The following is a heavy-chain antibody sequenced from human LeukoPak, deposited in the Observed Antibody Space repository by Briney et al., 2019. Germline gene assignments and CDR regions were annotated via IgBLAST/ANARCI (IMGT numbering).Heavy chain of an antibody. CDR3: ARDQEAFDY. J-gene: IGHJ4*02. CDR1: GYSFTSNY. V-gene: IGHV1-46*01. CDR2: IYSRDGST. Sequence: ASVKVSCKASGYSFTSNYIHWVRQAPGQGLEWMGMIYSRDGSTSYAQKFQGRVTVTRDTSTSTVHMELSGLRSEDMAVYYCARDQEAFDYWGQGTLVTVSS.